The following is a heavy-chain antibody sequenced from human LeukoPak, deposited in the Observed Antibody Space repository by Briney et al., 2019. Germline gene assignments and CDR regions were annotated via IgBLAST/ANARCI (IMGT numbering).Heavy chain of an antibody. CDR3: AKHRGSYGDFIFLDF. CDR2: FSGGDSST. CDR1: GFTFSSYA. D-gene: IGHD2-21*02. V-gene: IGHV3-23*01. J-gene: IGHJ4*02. Sequence: GGSLRLSCAASGFTFSSYAMSWVRQAPGKGLEWVSVFSGGDSSTYYAHSVKGRFTISRDNSKNTLYLQMNSQRVEDTAVYYCAKHRGSYGDFIFLDFWGQGTLVTVSS.